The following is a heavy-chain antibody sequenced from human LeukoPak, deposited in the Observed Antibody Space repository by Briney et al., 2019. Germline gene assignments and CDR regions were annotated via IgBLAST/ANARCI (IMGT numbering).Heavy chain of an antibody. J-gene: IGHJ4*02. CDR2: IYSGGST. V-gene: IGHV3-53*01. CDR1: GFTVNSNY. D-gene: IGHD3-10*01. Sequence: QSGGSLRLSCAASGFTVNSNYMSWVRQAPGKGLEWVSVIYSGGSTYDADSVKGRFTTSRDNSKNTLYLQMNSLRAEDTAVYYCARAAARVGQGRYYLDSWGQGTLVTVSS. CDR3: ARAAARVGQGRYYLDS.